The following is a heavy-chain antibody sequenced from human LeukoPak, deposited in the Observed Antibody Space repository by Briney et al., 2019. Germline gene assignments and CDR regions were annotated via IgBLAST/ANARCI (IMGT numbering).Heavy chain of an antibody. CDR1: GYTLTELS. CDR2: FDPEDGET. V-gene: IGHV1-24*01. D-gene: IGHD5-12*01. Sequence: ASVKVSCKVSGYTLTELSMHWVRQAPGEGLEWMGGFDPEDGETIYAQKFQGRVTMTEDTSTDTAYMELSSLRSEDTAVYYCATGVVATSLPCWWGQGTLVTVSS. J-gene: IGHJ4*02. CDR3: ATGVVATSLPCW.